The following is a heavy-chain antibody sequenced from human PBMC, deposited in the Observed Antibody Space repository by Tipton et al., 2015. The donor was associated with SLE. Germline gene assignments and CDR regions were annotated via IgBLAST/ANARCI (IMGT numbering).Heavy chain of an antibody. V-gene: IGHV4-59*06. CDR3: ARAPGPSIAAFDT. D-gene: IGHD6-13*01. J-gene: IGHJ5*02. CDR1: HGSISIYY. Sequence: LRLSCNVSHGSISIYYWTWIRQSPGRGLQWIGYVYYSGNVFYNPSLKSRLHISLNLSENQFSLTLNSVTVADTAVYYCARAPGPSIAAFDTWGQGTLVTVS. CDR2: VYYSGNV.